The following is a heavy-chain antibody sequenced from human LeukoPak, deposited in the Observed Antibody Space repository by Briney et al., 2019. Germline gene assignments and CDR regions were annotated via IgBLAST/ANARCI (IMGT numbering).Heavy chain of an antibody. J-gene: IGHJ4*02. Sequence: PGGSLRLSCAASGFTFDDYAMHWVRQAPGKGLEWVSGISWNSGSIGYADSVKGRFTISRDNAENSLYLQMNSLRAEDTALYYCAKDSGSSRNFDYWGQGTLVTVSS. CDR1: GFTFDDYA. CDR2: ISWNSGSI. D-gene: IGHD6-13*01. CDR3: AKDSGSSRNFDY. V-gene: IGHV3-9*01.